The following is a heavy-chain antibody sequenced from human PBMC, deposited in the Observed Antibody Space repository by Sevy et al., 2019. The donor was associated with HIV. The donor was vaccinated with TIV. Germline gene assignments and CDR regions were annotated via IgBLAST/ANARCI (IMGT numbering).Heavy chain of an antibody. J-gene: IGHJ4*02. CDR2: ISYDESNK. Sequence: GGSLRLSCAASGFTFSSYAMHWVRQAPGKGLEWVAVISYDESNKYYADSVKGRFTISRDNSKNKLYLQMNSLRAEETAVYYCARDLGYSSGWHDYWGQGTLVTVSS. CDR3: ARDLGYSSGWHDY. D-gene: IGHD6-19*01. CDR1: GFTFSSYA. V-gene: IGHV3-30*04.